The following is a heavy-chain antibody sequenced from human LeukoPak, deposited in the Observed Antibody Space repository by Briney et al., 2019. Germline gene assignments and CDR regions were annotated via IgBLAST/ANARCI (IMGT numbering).Heavy chain of an antibody. V-gene: IGHV3-23*01. CDR1: GFTFSTYP. J-gene: IGHJ4*02. CDR3: VREGLRPYFDY. CDR2: ITGSGSNT. Sequence: GGSLRLSCAASGFTFSTYPMSWVRQAPGKGLEWVSAITGSGSNTYYADSVKGRFTISRDNSKNTLYLLMNSLRGEDTAVYYCVREGLRPYFDYWGQGTLVTVSS.